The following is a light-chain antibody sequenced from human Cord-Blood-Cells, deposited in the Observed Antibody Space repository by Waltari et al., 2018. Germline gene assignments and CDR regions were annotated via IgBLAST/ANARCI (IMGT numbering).Light chain of an antibody. CDR3: SSYAGSNDLV. Sequence: QSALTQPPSASGSPGQSVTISCTGTSSDAGGYNYVSWYQQHPGKAPKLMIYAVSKRPSGLPDRFSGSKSGNTASLTVSGLQAEDEADYYCSSYAGSNDLVFGGGTKLTVL. CDR2: AVS. CDR1: SSDAGGYNY. V-gene: IGLV2-8*01. J-gene: IGLJ2*01.